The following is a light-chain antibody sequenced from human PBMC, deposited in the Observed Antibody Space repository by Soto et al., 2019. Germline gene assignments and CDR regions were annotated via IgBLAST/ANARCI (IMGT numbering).Light chain of an antibody. J-gene: IGKJ4*01. CDR1: QAISSW. Sequence: DIQMTQSPSTLSASVRDRVTITCRASQAISSWLAWFQQRPGRAPKFLIYKASSLKSGVPSRFSGSGSGTEFTLTISSLQSEDFAAYYCQQYIRWPLTFGGGTKVDIK. V-gene: IGKV1-5*03. CDR3: QQYIRWPLT. CDR2: KAS.